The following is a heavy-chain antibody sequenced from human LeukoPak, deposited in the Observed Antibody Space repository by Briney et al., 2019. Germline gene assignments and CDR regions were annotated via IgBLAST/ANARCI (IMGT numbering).Heavy chain of an antibody. CDR3: ARGRTYYYDSSGYYPSDRGSDFDI. CDR2: IHPSGCSK. V-gene: IGHV1-46*01. J-gene: IGHJ3*02. Sequence: PSVKLSCSASGYTFTIYYMHCVPQPPGQGLEGMVIIHPSGCSKSYAQKFQDRVTMTRDMSTSTVYMELSSLRSEDTAVYYCARGRTYYYDSSGYYPSDRGSDFDIWGQGTMVTVSS. CDR1: GYTFTIYY. D-gene: IGHD3-22*01.